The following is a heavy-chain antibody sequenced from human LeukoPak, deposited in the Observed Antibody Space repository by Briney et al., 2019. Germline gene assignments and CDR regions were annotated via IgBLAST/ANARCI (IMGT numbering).Heavy chain of an antibody. D-gene: IGHD3-16*02. Sequence: SETLSLTCAVYGGSFSGYYWSWIRQPPGKGLEWIGEINHSGSTNYNPSLKSRVTISVDTSKNQFSLKLSSVTAADTAVYYCARGRSIYDYVWGSYRTLYNFDYWGQGTLVTVSS. CDR2: INHSGST. CDR3: ARGRSIYDYVWGSYRTLYNFDY. J-gene: IGHJ4*02. V-gene: IGHV4-34*01. CDR1: GGSFSGYY.